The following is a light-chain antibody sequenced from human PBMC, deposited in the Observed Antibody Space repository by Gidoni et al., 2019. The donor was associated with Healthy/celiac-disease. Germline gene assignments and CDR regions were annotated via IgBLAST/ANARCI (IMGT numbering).Light chain of an antibody. J-gene: IGKJ4*01. CDR2: AAS. CDR3: QQSYSTPPA. Sequence: DIQMTQSPSSLSASVGDRVTITCRASKSISSYLNWYQQKPGKAPKLLIYAASSLQSGVPSRFSGSGSGTDFTLTISSLQPEDFATYYCQQSYSTPPAFGGXTKVEIK. CDR1: KSISSY. V-gene: IGKV1-39*01.